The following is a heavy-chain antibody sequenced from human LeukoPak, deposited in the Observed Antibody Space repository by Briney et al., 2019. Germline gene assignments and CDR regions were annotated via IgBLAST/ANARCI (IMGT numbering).Heavy chain of an antibody. V-gene: IGHV1-18*01. CDR2: ISTGNGNT. J-gene: IGHJ4*02. CDR1: GYGFSTYD. D-gene: IGHD1-26*01. CDR3: ARDDSGSVPY. Sequence: APVEASCKASGYGFSTYDMSWVRQAPGQGLELMGWISTGNGNTKYAQNFQGRVTLTTDTSTSTAYMELWSLRSDDTAVYYCARDDSGSVPYWGQGTLVTVSS.